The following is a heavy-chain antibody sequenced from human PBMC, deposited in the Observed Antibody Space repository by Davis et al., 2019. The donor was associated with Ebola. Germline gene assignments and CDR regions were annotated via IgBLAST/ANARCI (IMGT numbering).Heavy chain of an antibody. CDR2: MSYDGSNK. CDR1: GFTFSSYA. CDR3: AKGRELPYFDY. D-gene: IGHD1-7*01. J-gene: IGHJ4*02. Sequence: GGSLRLSCAASGFTFSSYAMHWVRQAPGKGLEWVAVMSYDGSNKYYADSVKGRFSISRDNSQNTLYLQMNSLRAEDTAVYYCAKGRELPYFDYWGQGTLVTVSS. V-gene: IGHV3-30*04.